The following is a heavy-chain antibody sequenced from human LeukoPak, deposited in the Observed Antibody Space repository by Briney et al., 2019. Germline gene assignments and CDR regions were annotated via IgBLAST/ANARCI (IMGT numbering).Heavy chain of an antibody. D-gene: IGHD3-3*01. J-gene: IGHJ4*02. V-gene: IGHV3-66*01. CDR1: GFTVSSNY. CDR2: IYSGGST. Sequence: GGSLRLSCAASGFTVSSNYMSWVRQAPGKGLEWVSVIYSGGSTYYADSVKGRFTISRDNSKNTLYLQMNSLRGEDTAVYYCAKVRVYYDFWSGLDYWGQGTLVTVSS. CDR3: AKVRVYYDFWSGLDY.